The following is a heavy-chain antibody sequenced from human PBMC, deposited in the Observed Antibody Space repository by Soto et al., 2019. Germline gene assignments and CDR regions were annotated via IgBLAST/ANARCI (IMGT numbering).Heavy chain of an antibody. V-gene: IGHV1-18*04. CDR3: AGCLPARKCGRDCYYNWFCS. CDR2: ISGYSGNT. D-gene: IGHD3-10*01. Sequence: QVQLVQSGAEVKKPGASVKVSCKASGYTFTSYGISWVRQAPGQGLEWMGWISGYSGNTNYAQKLQDRVNMTTDTPTSQAYMELRSLSAEDTAVFYCAGCLPARKCGRDCYYNWFCSWGQGTLGTVSS. J-gene: IGHJ5*01. CDR1: GYTFTSYG.